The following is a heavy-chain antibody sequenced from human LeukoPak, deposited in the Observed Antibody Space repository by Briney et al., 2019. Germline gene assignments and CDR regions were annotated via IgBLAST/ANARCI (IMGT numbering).Heavy chain of an antibody. V-gene: IGHV1-69*13. Sequence: SVKVSCKASGGTFSSYAISWVRQAPGQGLEWMGGIIPIFGTANYAQKFQGRVTITADESTSTAYMELSSLRSEDTAVYYCARDGGAYYYGSGDMDVWGKGTTVTISS. CDR2: IIPIFGTA. J-gene: IGHJ6*04. CDR1: GGTFSSYA. D-gene: IGHD3-10*01. CDR3: ARDGGAYYYGSGDMDV.